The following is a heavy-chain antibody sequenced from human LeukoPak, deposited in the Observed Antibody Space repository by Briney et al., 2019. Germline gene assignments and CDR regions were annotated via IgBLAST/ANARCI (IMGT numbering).Heavy chain of an antibody. CDR3: ARHVTISGPYDASDI. D-gene: IGHD5-24*01. CDR1: GDSISSYY. J-gene: IGHJ3*02. Sequence: SETLSLTCTVSGDSISSYYWSWIRQPPGKGLEWMGYIYYSGGTDYNPSLKSRVTISVDTSKNQFSLKLRSVTAADTAVYYCARHVTISGPYDASDIWGQGTMVTVSP. V-gene: IGHV4-59*08. CDR2: IYYSGGT.